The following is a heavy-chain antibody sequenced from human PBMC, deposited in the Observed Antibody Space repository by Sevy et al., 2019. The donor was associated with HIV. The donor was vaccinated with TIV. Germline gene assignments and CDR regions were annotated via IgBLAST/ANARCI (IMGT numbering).Heavy chain of an antibody. Sequence: ATVKVSCKASGYTFTSRDINWVRQATGQGLEWMGWMNPNSGNTGYAQKFQNRVTITRNTSIRTAYMELSSLRHEDTAVYYCARDSDYRGNGAYDIWGQGTMVTVSS. CDR3: ARDSDYRGNGAYDI. D-gene: IGHD4-17*01. CDR2: MNPNSGNT. CDR1: GYTFTSRD. J-gene: IGHJ3*02. V-gene: IGHV1-8*03.